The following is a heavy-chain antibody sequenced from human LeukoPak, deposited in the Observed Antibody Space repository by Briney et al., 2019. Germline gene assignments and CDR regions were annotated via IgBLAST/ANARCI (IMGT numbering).Heavy chain of an antibody. V-gene: IGHV3-48*04. CDR1: GFTFSSYS. D-gene: IGHD6-25*01. CDR3: AREPAAAGKNWFDP. CDR2: ISGASTTI. J-gene: IGHJ5*02. Sequence: GGSLRLSCAASGFTFSSYSMNWVRQPPGKGLEWVSYISGASTTIYYVDSVKGRFTISRDNAKNSLYLQMNSLRAEDTAVYYCAREPAAAGKNWFDPWGQGTLVTVSS.